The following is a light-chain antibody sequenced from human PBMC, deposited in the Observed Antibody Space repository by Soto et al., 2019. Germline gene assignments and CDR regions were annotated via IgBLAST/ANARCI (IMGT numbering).Light chain of an antibody. CDR2: GAS. V-gene: IGKV3-20*01. CDR1: QSVSSSY. Sequence: EIVLSQSPGTLSLSPGEGATLSCRASQSVSSSYLAWYQQKPGQAPRLLIYGASSRATGIPDRFSGSGSGTDFTLTISRLEPEDCAVYYCQQYGSSPFTFGPGTKVDIK. J-gene: IGKJ3*01. CDR3: QQYGSSPFT.